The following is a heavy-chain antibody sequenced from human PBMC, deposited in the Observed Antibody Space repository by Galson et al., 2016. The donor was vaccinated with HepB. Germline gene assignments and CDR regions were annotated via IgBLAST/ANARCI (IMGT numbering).Heavy chain of an antibody. CDR3: SIWGESRFLTY. J-gene: IGHJ4*02. D-gene: IGHD3-16*01. CDR1: GFTFRNYA. CDR2: MSGDGGDT. V-gene: IGHV3-74*01. Sequence: SLRLSCAVSGFTFRNYAMHWVRQAPGKGLVWVSRMSGDGGDTSYADSVKGRFTTSRDNPNNTLNLHMNSLRADDTAVYFCSIWGESRFLTYWGQGTLVTVSS.